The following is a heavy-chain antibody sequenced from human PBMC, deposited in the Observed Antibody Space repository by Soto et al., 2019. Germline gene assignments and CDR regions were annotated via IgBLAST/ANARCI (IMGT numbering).Heavy chain of an antibody. CDR1: GFTFSSYG. D-gene: IGHD3-10*01. Sequence: QVQLVESGGGVVQPGRSLRLSCAASGFTFSSYGMHWVRQAPGKGLEWVAVIWYDGSNKYYADSVKGRFTISRDNSKNTLYLQMNSLRAEDTAVYYCARSPLLWFGGDPYYYYGMDVWGQGTTVTVSS. CDR3: ARSPLLWFGGDPYYYYGMDV. J-gene: IGHJ6*02. CDR2: IWYDGSNK. V-gene: IGHV3-33*01.